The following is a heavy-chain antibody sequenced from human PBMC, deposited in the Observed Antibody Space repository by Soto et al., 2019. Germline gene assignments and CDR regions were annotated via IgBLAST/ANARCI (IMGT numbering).Heavy chain of an antibody. CDR3: ARAGVWYSSSRAFDY. CDR2: INHSGST. J-gene: IGHJ4*02. Sequence: SETLSLTCAVYGGSFSGYYWSWIRQPPGKGLEWIGEINHSGSTNYNPSLKSRVTISVDTSKNQFSLKLSSVTAADTAVYYCARAGVWYSSSRAFDYWGQGTLVTVSS. CDR1: GGSFSGYY. D-gene: IGHD6-6*01. V-gene: IGHV4-34*01.